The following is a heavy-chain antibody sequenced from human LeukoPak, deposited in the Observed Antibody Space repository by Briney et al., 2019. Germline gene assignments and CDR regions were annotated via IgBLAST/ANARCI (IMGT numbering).Heavy chain of an antibody. CDR1: GFIFSSYA. CDR3: AKYLTVATDPHFDY. J-gene: IGHJ4*02. D-gene: IGHD5-12*01. V-gene: IGHV3-23*01. Sequence: GGSLRLSCAASGFIFSSYAMTWVRQAPGKGLEWVSSISGSGGGTYYADSVKGRFTISRDNSKTTLYLQMNSLRAEDTAIYYCAKYLTVATDPHFDYWGQGTRVTVSS. CDR2: ISGSGGGT.